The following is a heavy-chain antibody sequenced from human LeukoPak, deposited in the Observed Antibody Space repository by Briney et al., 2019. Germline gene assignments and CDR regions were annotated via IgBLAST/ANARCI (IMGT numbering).Heavy chain of an antibody. V-gene: IGHV3-23*01. D-gene: IGHD6-19*01. J-gene: IGHJ4*02. CDR1: GFSFSTDA. CDR2: ISGSGGDT. CDR3: ARDSRGWSKNY. Sequence: GGSLRLSCGASGFSFSTDAMTWVRQAPGKGLQWVSAISGSGGDTYYEDSVKGRFTISRDNSKNMMYLQMNSLRAEDTAVYYCARDSRGWSKNYWGQGTLVTVFS.